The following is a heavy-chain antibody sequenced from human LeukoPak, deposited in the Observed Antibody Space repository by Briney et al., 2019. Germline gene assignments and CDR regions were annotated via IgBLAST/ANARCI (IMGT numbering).Heavy chain of an antibody. V-gene: IGHV1-69*05. CDR1: GGTFSSYA. J-gene: IGHJ5*02. CDR3: ARGDTIFGVVIDNWFDP. D-gene: IGHD3-3*01. CDR2: IIPIFGTA. Sequence: SVKVSCKASGGTFSSYAISWVRQAPGQGLEWMGRIIPIFGTANYAQKFQGRVTITTDGSTSTAYMELSSLRSEDTAVYYCARGDTIFGVVIDNWFDPWGQGTLVTVSS.